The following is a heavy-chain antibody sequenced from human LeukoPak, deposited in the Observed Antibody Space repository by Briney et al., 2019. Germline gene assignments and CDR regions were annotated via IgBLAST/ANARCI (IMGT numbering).Heavy chain of an antibody. J-gene: IGHJ3*02. CDR3: TTGTGKYLTLQAFDM. V-gene: IGHV3-21*04. D-gene: IGHD2/OR15-2a*01. Sequence: GGSLRLSCATSGFTFSNYSMNWVRRAPGKGLEWVSSISPFSTYIYYADSVMGRFTISTDNAKNSLYLQVNSLRGEDTALYFCTTGTGKYLTLQAFDMWGQGTMVTVSS. CDR2: ISPFSTYI. CDR1: GFTFSNYS.